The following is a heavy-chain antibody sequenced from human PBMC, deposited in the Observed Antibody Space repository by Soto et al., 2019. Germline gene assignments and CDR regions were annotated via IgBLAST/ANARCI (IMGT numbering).Heavy chain of an antibody. CDR2: IMPVFPTP. J-gene: IGHJ6*02. CDR1: GGTFSTSA. D-gene: IGHD1-1*01. V-gene: IGHV1-69*12. Sequence: QVQLVQSGAEVKKPGSSVKVSCKASGGTFSTSAISWVRQAPGQGLEWVGGIMPVFPTPDYAQNFQGRVTITADESTTTAYLELTSLRADDTAVYYCARAKDRLQLGGNYYYILDVWGQGPAITVSS. CDR3: ARAKDRLQLGGNYYYILDV.